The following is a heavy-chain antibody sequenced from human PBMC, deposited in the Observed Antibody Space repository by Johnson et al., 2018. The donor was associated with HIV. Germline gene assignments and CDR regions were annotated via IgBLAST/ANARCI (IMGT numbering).Heavy chain of an antibody. CDR2: IWYDGGNK. D-gene: IGHD1-20*01. J-gene: IGHJ3*02. V-gene: IGHV3-33*08. Sequence: VQLVESGGGLVQPGGSLRLSCAASGFTVSSNYMSWVRQAPGKGLEWVAVIWYDGGNKYYADSVKGRFTISRDISKNTLDLQMNSLRAEDTAVYYCARAPQTYNWSHDAFDIWGQGTMVTVSS. CDR1: GFTVSSNY. CDR3: ARAPQTYNWSHDAFDI.